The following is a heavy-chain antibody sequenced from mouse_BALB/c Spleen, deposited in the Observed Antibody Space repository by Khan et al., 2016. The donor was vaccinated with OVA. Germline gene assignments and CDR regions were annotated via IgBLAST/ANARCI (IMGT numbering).Heavy chain of an antibody. V-gene: IGHV9-2-1*01. J-gene: IGHJ3*01. CDR1: GYTFTDYS. CDR3: ASSFFTY. CDR2: IKREHGEP. Sequence: QVQLQQSGPEMKKPGETVKISCKASGYTFTDYSIHWVKQAPGEVLKGMGWIKREHGEPTYTDEFKGRLVFSLETFASTVYLQINNLKNEDTATYFCASSFFTYWAQRTLVTVSA.